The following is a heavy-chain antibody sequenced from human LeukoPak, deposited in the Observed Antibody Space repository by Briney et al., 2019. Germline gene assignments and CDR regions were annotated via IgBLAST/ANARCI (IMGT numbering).Heavy chain of an antibody. Sequence: ASETLSLTCAVYGGSFSGYYWSWIRQPPGKGLEWIGEINHSGSTNYNPSLKSRVTMSVDTSKNQFSLNLSSVTAADTAVYYCARQTTYSGNFYWGQGTLVTVSS. CDR2: INHSGST. J-gene: IGHJ4*02. V-gene: IGHV4-34*01. D-gene: IGHD1-1*01. CDR1: GGSFSGYY. CDR3: ARQTTYSGNFY.